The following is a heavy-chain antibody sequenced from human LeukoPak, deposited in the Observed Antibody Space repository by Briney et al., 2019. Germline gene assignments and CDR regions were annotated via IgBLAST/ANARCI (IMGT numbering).Heavy chain of an antibody. Sequence: GGSLRLSCAASGFTFSSYAMTWVRQAPGKGLEWVSTISASVGTTYYADSVKGRFTISRDNSKNTLYLQMNSLRAEDTAVYYCAKATAAVYYMDVWGKGTTVTVSS. CDR2: ISASVGTT. CDR1: GFTFSSYA. D-gene: IGHD2-2*01. V-gene: IGHV3-23*01. CDR3: AKATAAVYYMDV. J-gene: IGHJ6*03.